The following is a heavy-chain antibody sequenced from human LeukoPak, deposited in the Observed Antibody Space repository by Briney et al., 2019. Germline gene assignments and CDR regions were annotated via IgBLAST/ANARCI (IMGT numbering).Heavy chain of an antibody. Sequence: PGGSLRLSCAVSGFTFSSYAMSWVRQAPGKGLEWVSGISGSGGSTDYADSVKGRFTISRDNSKNMVYLQMNSLRAEDTAVYSCAKDREVIVPAAGDYWGQGTLVTVSS. CDR2: ISGSGGST. CDR3: AKDREVIVPAAGDY. D-gene: IGHD2-2*01. V-gene: IGHV3-23*01. CDR1: GFTFSSYA. J-gene: IGHJ4*02.